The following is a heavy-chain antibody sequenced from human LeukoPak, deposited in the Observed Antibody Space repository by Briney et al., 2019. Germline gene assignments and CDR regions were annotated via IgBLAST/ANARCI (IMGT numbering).Heavy chain of an antibody. CDR3: ARTTTYYYDSSGLGYFDY. Sequence: ASVKVSCKASGYTFTSYAISWVRQAPGQGLEWMGGIIPIFGTANYAQKFQGRVTITADESTSTAYVELSSLRSEDMAVYYCARTTTYYYDSSGLGYFDYWGQGTLVTVSS. V-gene: IGHV1-69*13. J-gene: IGHJ4*02. CDR2: IIPIFGTA. CDR1: GYTFTSYA. D-gene: IGHD3-22*01.